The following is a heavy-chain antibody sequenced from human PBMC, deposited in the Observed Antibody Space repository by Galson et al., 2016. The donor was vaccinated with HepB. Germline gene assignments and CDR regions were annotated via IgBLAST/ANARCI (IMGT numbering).Heavy chain of an antibody. D-gene: IGHD3-9*01. CDR2: LSNSGGST. V-gene: IGHV3-23*01. CDR1: GFTFTTYA. CDR3: AKGGYVDWFDY. J-gene: IGHJ4*02. Sequence: SLRLSCAVSGFTFTTYAMSWVRQAPGKGLEWVSSLSNSGGSTYYADSVKGRFTISRDNSKNTLYLQMNSLRAEDTAVYYCAKGGYVDWFDYWGQGTLATVSS.